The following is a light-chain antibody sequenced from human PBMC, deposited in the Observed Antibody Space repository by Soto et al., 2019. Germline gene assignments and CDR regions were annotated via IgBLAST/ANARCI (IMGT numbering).Light chain of an antibody. CDR1: QSISTN. Sequence: EIVMTQSPATLPVSPGARATLSCRASQSISTNLAWYQQKPGQAPRLLIYGASTRATGIPARFSGSVCGRDFKLTISSLQSEDFSFYYGQQYNDRPGGTFGQGTKVDIK. J-gene: IGKJ1*01. CDR2: GAS. CDR3: QQYNDRPGGT. V-gene: IGKV3-15*01.